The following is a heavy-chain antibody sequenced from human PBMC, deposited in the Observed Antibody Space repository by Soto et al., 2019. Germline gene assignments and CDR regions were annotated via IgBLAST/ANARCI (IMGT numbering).Heavy chain of an antibody. J-gene: IGHJ3*02. V-gene: IGHV4-39*02. CDR3: ARGQELKYYDFWSGYYRDDAFDI. CDR2: IYYIGNT. Sequence: SETLSLTCTVSGGSISTRSSYWGWIRQPPGKGMEWIGSIYYIGNTYYNPSLKSRVAISIDTSKTHFSLNLYSVTTADTAVYYCARGQELKYYDFWSGYYRDDAFDIWGQGTMVTVSS. CDR1: GGSISTRSSY. D-gene: IGHD3-3*01.